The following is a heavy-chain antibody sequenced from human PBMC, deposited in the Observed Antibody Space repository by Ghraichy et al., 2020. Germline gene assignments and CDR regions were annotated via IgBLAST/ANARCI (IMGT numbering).Heavy chain of an antibody. CDR3: ARERDYYDSGGRSNWFDP. V-gene: IGHV4-59*01. Sequence: SETLSLTCTVSGGSISSYYWSWIRQPPGKGLEWIGYIYYSGSTNYNPSLKSRVTISVDTSKNQFSLKLRSVTAADTAVYYCARERDYYDSGGRSNWFDPWGQGTLVTVSS. CDR1: GGSISSYY. D-gene: IGHD3-10*01. CDR2: IYYSGST. J-gene: IGHJ5*02.